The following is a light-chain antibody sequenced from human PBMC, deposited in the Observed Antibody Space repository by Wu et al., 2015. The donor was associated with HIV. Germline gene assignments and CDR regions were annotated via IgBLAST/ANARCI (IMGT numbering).Light chain of an antibody. J-gene: IGKJ5*01. CDR2: DAS. CDR3: QQHNNWPLT. Sequence: EIVLTQSPATLSFSPGETATLSCRANQSVSGTIAWYQQKPGQAPRLLLFDASNRATGISDRFSGGGFVTDFTLTINSLQPEDFAVYYCQQHNNWPLTFGQGTRLEIK. CDR1: QSVSGT. V-gene: IGKV3-11*01.